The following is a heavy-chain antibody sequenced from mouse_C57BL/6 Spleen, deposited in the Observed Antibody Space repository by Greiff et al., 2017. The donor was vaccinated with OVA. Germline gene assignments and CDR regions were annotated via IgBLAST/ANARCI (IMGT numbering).Heavy chain of an antibody. Sequence: QVQLQESGPELVKPGASVKISCKASGYSFTSYYIHWVKQRPGQGLEWIGWIYPGSGNTKYNEKFKGKATLTADTSSSTAYMQLSSLTSEDSAVYYCARLLLYFDYWGQGTTLTVSS. CDR3: ARLLLYFDY. D-gene: IGHD1-1*01. J-gene: IGHJ2*01. V-gene: IGHV1-66*01. CDR2: IYPGSGNT. CDR1: GYSFTSYY.